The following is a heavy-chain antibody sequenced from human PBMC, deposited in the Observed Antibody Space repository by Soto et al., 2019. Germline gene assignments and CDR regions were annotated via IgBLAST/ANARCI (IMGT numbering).Heavy chain of an antibody. Sequence: EVQLVESGGDLVQPGRSLRLSCAASGFTFDDYAMHWVRQAPGKGLEWVSGISWNSGNKGYADSVKGRFTISRDNAKNFLYLEMNSLRAEDTALYYCAKEAGLVRFFDWLSNGLDVWGRGTAVTVS. CDR1: GFTFDDYA. CDR3: AKEAGLVRFFDWLSNGLDV. V-gene: IGHV3-9*01. CDR2: ISWNSGNK. J-gene: IGHJ6*02. D-gene: IGHD3-9*01.